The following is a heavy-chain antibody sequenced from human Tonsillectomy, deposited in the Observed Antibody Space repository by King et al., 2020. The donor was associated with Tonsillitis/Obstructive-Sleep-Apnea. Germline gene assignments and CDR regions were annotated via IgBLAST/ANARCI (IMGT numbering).Heavy chain of an antibody. Sequence: VQLPQWGAGLLKPSETLSLTCAVYGGSFSGYYWSWIRQPPGKGLEWIGEIDHTGSTNYNPSLKSRVTISADTSKTQFSLNLSSVTAADTAVYYWAREITTDAFDIWGQGTMVTVSS. CDR1: GGSFSGYY. CDR2: IDHTGST. V-gene: IGHV4-34*01. D-gene: IGHD3-3*01. CDR3: AREITTDAFDI. J-gene: IGHJ3*02.